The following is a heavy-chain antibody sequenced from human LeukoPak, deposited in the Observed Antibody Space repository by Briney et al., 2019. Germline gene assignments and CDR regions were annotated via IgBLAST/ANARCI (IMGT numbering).Heavy chain of an antibody. CDR1: GYTFTSYG. V-gene: IGHV1-18*01. Sequence: EASVKVSCKASGYTFTSYGISWVRQAPGQGLEWMGWISAYNGNTNYAQKLQGRVTMTTDTSKSTAYIELRSLRSDDPAVYYCARPLMALDGDLGWFDPWGQGTLVTVSS. J-gene: IGHJ5*02. CDR2: ISAYNGNT. CDR3: ARPLMALDGDLGWFDP. D-gene: IGHD4-17*01.